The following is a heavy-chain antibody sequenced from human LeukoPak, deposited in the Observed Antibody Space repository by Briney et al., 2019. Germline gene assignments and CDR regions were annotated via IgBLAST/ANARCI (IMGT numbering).Heavy chain of an antibody. D-gene: IGHD3-3*01. CDR1: GGSISSSGYY. J-gene: IGHJ4*02. Sequence: SETLSLTCIVSGGSISSSGYYWGWIRQPPEKGLEWIGSIYYTGSTYYNPSLKSRVTISVDTSKNEFSLNLTSVTAADTAIYYCARGLASGYPPIPFDYWGQGTLVTVSS. V-gene: IGHV4-39*01. CDR2: IYYTGST. CDR3: ARGLASGYPPIPFDY.